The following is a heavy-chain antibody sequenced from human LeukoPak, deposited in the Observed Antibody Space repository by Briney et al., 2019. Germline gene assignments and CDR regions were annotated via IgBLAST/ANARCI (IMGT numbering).Heavy chain of an antibody. Sequence: GGSLRLSCAASGFTFSNYAMSWVRQAPGRGLEGVSVISGSGGSTYYTDSVKGRFTISRDNSKNTLSLQMYSLRAEDTAVYYCAKARPVEWELSYIYQDFDFWGQGTLVTVSS. J-gene: IGHJ4*02. D-gene: IGHD1-26*01. CDR2: ISGSGGST. CDR3: AKARPVEWELSYIYQDFDF. V-gene: IGHV3-23*01. CDR1: GFTFSNYA.